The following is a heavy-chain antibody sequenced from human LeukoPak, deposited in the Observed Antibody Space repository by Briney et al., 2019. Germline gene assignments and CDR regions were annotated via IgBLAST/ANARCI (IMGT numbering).Heavy chain of an antibody. CDR2: IWYDGSNK. Sequence: GGSLRLSCAASGFTLSSYGMHWVRQAPGKGLEWVAVIWYDGSNKYYADSVKGRFTISRDNSKNTLYLQMNSLRAEDTAVYYCARGRDGYNYIDYWGQGTLVTVSS. CDR1: GFTLSSYG. D-gene: IGHD5-24*01. J-gene: IGHJ4*02. CDR3: ARGRDGYNYIDY. V-gene: IGHV3-33*01.